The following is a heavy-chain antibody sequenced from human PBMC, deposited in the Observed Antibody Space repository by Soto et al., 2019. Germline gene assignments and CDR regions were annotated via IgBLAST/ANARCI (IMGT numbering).Heavy chain of an antibody. CDR2: INPNSGGT. V-gene: IGHV1-2*04. D-gene: IGHD6-19*01. CDR1: GYTFTSYY. Sequence: GASVKVSCKASGYTFTSYYMHWVRQAPGQGLEWMGWINPNSGGTNYAQKFQGWVTMTRDTSISTAYMELSRLRSDDTAVYYCAREIAVAGTAWIDYWGQGTLVTVSS. CDR3: AREIAVAGTAWIDY. J-gene: IGHJ4*02.